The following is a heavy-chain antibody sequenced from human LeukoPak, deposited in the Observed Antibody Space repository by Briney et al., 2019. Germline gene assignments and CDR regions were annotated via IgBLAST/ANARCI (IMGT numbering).Heavy chain of an antibody. D-gene: IGHD3-10*01. CDR1: GYTFTSYG. CDR3: ARGGITMVRGVIDAFDI. CDR2: ISAYNGNT. Sequence: GASVKVSCKASGYTFTSYGISWVRQAPGQGLEGMGWISAYNGNTNYAQKLQGRVTMTTDTSTSTAYMELRSLRSDDTAVYYCARGGITMVRGVIDAFDIWGQGTMVTVSS. J-gene: IGHJ3*02. V-gene: IGHV1-18*01.